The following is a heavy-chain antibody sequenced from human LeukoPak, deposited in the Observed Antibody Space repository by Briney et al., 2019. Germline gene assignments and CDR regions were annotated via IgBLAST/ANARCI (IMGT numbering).Heavy chain of an antibody. J-gene: IGHJ3*02. Sequence: AGGSLRLSCAASGFTFSSYWMHWVRQAPGKGLVWVSHINSDGISTGYVDSVKGRFIISRDNAKNSLYLQMNSLRAEDTAVYYCARVWRIVARHGTFDIWGQGTMVTVSS. V-gene: IGHV3-74*01. CDR1: GFTFSSYW. CDR2: INSDGIST. CDR3: ARVWRIVARHGTFDI. D-gene: IGHD6-6*01.